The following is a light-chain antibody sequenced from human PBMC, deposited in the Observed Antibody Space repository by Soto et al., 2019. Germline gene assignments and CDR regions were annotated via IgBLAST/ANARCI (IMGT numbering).Light chain of an antibody. Sequence: DIQMTQSPSSLSASVGDRVTITCRTSQNINKYLSWYQQKPGKAPKLLIYATSTLQSGVPSRFSGSGSGTDFTLPISTLQPEDFATYYCLQTYTTPRTFGHGTKVDI. CDR3: LQTYTTPRT. CDR1: QNINKY. V-gene: IGKV1-39*01. CDR2: ATS. J-gene: IGKJ1*01.